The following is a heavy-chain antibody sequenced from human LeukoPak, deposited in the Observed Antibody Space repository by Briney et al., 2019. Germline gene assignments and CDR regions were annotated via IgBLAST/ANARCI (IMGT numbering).Heavy chain of an antibody. CDR3: ARVSYGSGIYY. J-gene: IGHJ4*02. Sequence: SETLSLTCTVSGGSISSYYWSWIRQPPGKGLEWNGYIYYSGSTNYNPSLKSRVTISVDTSRNQLSLKLSSVTAADTAVYYCARVSYGSGIYYWGQGTLVTVSS. V-gene: IGHV4-59*01. CDR2: IYYSGST. CDR1: GGSISSYY. D-gene: IGHD3-10*01.